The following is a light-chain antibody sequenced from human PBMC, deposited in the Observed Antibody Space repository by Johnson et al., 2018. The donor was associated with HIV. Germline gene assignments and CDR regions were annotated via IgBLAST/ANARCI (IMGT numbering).Light chain of an antibody. CDR3: GTWDSSLSGV. CDR1: SSNIGNNR. J-gene: IGLJ1*01. Sequence: QSVLTQPPSVSAAPGQKVTISCSGSSSNIGNNRVSWYQQLPGTAPKLLIYDNNKRPSGIPDRFSASKSGTSATLDLTGLQTGDEADYYCGTWDSSLSGVFGTGTKVTVL. CDR2: DNN. V-gene: IGLV1-51*01.